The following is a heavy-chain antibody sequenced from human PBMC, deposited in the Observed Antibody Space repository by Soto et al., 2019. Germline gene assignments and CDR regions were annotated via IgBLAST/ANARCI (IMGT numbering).Heavy chain of an antibody. V-gene: IGHV3-74*01. D-gene: IGHD3-10*01. CDR3: ARVALGRYWFDP. CDR2: IKYDGSTT. J-gene: IGHJ5*02. Sequence: EGQLEESGGALVQPGGSLRLSCAASGFTFSSSWMHWVRQVPGGGLVWISRIKYDGSTTNYAASVQGRFTISRDNADNMVYLQMNSLRADDTAVYYCARVALGRYWFDPWGQGTRVTVYS. CDR1: GFTFSSSW.